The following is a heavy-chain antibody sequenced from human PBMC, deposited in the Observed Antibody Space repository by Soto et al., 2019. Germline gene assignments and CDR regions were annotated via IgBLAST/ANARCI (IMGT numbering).Heavy chain of an antibody. D-gene: IGHD6-13*01. CDR2: IYYSGST. Sequence: QVQLQESGPGLVKPSQTLSLTCTVSGGSISSGGYYWSWIRQHPGKGLEWIGYIYYSGSTYYNPSLKSRVTISVDTSKSQFPLKLSSVTAADMAVYYCARAAHYSSPFRWFDPWGQGPVVTVSS. CDR1: GGSISSGGYY. CDR3: ARAAHYSSPFRWFDP. J-gene: IGHJ5*02. V-gene: IGHV4-31*03.